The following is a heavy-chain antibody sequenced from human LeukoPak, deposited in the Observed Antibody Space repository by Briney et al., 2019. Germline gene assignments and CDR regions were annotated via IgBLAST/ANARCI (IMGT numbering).Heavy chain of an antibody. V-gene: IGHV4-39*01. CDR1: GGSFSGYY. D-gene: IGHD5-12*01. CDR3: ARQGWLRSGAWFDP. Sequence: PSETLSLTCAVYGGSFSGYYWGWIRQPPGKGLEWIGSIYYSGSTYYNPSLKSRVTISVDTSKNQFSLKLSSVTAADTAVYYCARQGWLRSGAWFDPWGQGTLVTVSS. J-gene: IGHJ5*02. CDR2: IYYSGST.